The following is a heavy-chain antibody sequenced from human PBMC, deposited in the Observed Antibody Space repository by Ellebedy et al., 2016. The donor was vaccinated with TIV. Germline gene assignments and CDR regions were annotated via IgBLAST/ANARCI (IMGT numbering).Heavy chain of an antibody. Sequence: ASVKVSCXASGYTFTSYGISWVRQAPGQGLEWMGWISAYNGNTNYAQKLQGRVTMTTDTSTSTAYMELRSLRSDDTAVYYCAREEAVADAFDIWGQGTMVTVSS. J-gene: IGHJ3*02. D-gene: IGHD6-19*01. V-gene: IGHV1-18*01. CDR1: GYTFTSYG. CDR2: ISAYNGNT. CDR3: AREEAVADAFDI.